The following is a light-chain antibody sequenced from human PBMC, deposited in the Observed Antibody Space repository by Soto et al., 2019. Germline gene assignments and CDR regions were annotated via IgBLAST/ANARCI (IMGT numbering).Light chain of an antibody. CDR1: SSDVGGYNY. CDR3: SSYTSSSTYV. Sequence: QSALTQPASVSGSPGQSITISCTGTSSDVGGYNYVSWYQQHPVKAPKLMIYDVSNRPSGVSNRFSGSKSGNTASLTISGLQAEDEADYYCSSYTSSSTYVFGPGNTVTVL. CDR2: DVS. J-gene: IGLJ1*01. V-gene: IGLV2-14*01.